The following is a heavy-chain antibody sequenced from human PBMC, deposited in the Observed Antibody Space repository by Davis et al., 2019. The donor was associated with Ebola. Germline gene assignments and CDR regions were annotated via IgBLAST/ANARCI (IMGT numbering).Heavy chain of an antibody. V-gene: IGHV3-7*03. Sequence: GGSLRLSCAASGFTFSSYWMSWVRQAPGKGLEWVANIKQDGSEKYYVASVKGRFTISRDNAKNSLYLQMNSLRAEDTAVYYCAKDHGVVVVPAAMLLGEDYYYGMDVWGQGTTVTVSS. CDR1: GFTFSSYW. D-gene: IGHD2-2*01. CDR2: IKQDGSEK. J-gene: IGHJ6*02. CDR3: AKDHGVVVVPAAMLLGEDYYYGMDV.